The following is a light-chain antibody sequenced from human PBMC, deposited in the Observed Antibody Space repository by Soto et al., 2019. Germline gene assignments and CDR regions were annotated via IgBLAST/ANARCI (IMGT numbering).Light chain of an antibody. CDR2: GAS. CDR3: QEYNTWPWT. V-gene: IGKV3-15*01. Sequence: EIMLTQSPATVALSPGERATLSCRASQSVSIKLAWYQQKPGQAPRVLIYGASTRATGIPARFTGSGSGTEFILTITSLQSEDSAVYYCQEYNTWPWTFGQGTKVDIK. CDR1: QSVSIK. J-gene: IGKJ1*01.